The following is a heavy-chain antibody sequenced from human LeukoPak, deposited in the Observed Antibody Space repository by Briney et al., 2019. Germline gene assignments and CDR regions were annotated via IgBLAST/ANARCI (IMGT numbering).Heavy chain of an antibody. Sequence: ASVKVSCKASGYIFTDYYLHWLRQAPGQGLEWMGWINPNSGDTNYAQKFQGRVTMTRDTSINTAYMELSRLRSDDTAVYYCARELLYYGMDVWGQGTTVTVSS. CDR1: GYIFTDYY. CDR3: ARELLYYGMDV. D-gene: IGHD2-2*02. J-gene: IGHJ6*02. V-gene: IGHV1-2*02. CDR2: INPNSGDT.